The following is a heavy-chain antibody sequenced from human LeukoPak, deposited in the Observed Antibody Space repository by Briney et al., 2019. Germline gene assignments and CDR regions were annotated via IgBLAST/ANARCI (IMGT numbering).Heavy chain of an antibody. J-gene: IGHJ3*02. CDR2: ISGSGGST. CDR3: AKDYKLLWFGEPAFDI. D-gene: IGHD3-10*01. CDR1: GFTFSSYA. V-gene: IGHV3-23*01. Sequence: PGGSLRLSCAASGFTFSSYAMSWVRQAPGKGLEWVSAISGSGGSTYYADSVKGRFTISRDNSKNTLYLQMNSLRAEDTAVYYCAKDYKLLWFGEPAFDIWGQGTMVTVSS.